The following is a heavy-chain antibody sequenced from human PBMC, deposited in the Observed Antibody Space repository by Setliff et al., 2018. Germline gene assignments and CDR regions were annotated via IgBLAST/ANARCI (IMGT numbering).Heavy chain of an antibody. Sequence: GGSLRLSCAASGFTFSNYWMSWVRQAPGKGLEWVANIRQDGRETYYMDSVKGRFTISRDNAKSSLYLQMKSLRAEDPAVYYCARGVAESGYYDSRFDYWGQGTLVTVSS. CDR3: ARGVAESGYYDSRFDY. J-gene: IGHJ4*02. V-gene: IGHV3-7*01. D-gene: IGHD3-22*01. CDR1: GFTFSNYW. CDR2: IRQDGRET.